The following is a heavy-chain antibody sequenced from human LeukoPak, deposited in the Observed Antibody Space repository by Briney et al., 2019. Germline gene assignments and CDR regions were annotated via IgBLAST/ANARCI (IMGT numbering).Heavy chain of an antibody. CDR3: ARGVRVRTRRGIAAADFAFDI. CDR2: ISYDGSNK. D-gene: IGHD6-13*01. Sequence: PGGSLRLSCAASGFTFSNYALHWVRQAPGKGLEWVAVISYDGSNKFYADSVRGRFTISRDNSKNTLFLQMNSLRPEDTAVYYCARGVRVRTRRGIAAADFAFDIWGQGTMVTVSS. J-gene: IGHJ3*02. CDR1: GFTFSNYA. V-gene: IGHV3-30*04.